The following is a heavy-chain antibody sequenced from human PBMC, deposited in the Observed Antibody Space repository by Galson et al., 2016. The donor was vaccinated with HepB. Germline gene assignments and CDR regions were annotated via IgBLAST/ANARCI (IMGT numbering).Heavy chain of an antibody. V-gene: IGHV1-18*01. J-gene: IGHJ3*01. CDR2: ISVYNGIT. CDR1: GYSYSTYG. CDR3: ARGADAFDA. Sequence: SVKVSCKASGYSYSTYGIAWVRQAQGQGLEWMGWISVYNGITRYPQRFQGRVTVTSDTSTSTAYMELRSPRSDDTAVYYCARGADAFDAWGQGTLVIVSS.